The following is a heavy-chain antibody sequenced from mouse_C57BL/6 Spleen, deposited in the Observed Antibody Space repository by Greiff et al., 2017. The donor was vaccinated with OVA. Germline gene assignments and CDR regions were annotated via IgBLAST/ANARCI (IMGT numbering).Heavy chain of an antibody. V-gene: IGHV1-82*01. CDR1: GYAFSSSW. CDR2: IYPGDGDT. J-gene: IGHJ1*03. CDR3: ARSAELWYFDV. Sequence: QVQLKQSGPELVKPGASVKISCKASGYAFSSSWMNWVKQRPGKGLEWIGRIYPGDGDTNYNGKFKGKATLTADKSSSTAYMQLSSLTSEDSAVYFCARSAELWYFDVWGTGTTVTVSS.